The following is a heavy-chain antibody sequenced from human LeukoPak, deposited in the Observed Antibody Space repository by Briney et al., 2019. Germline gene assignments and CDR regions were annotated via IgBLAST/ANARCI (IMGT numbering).Heavy chain of an antibody. Sequence: GGSLRLSCAASGFTFSTYAMNWVRQAPGKGLEWVSSISSGGSYIYYADSVKGRFTISRDNALHLQMNSLRVEDTAVYYCAREWQLRLFDYWGQGTLVTVSS. CDR2: ISSGGSYI. CDR3: AREWQLRLFDY. V-gene: IGHV3-21*01. J-gene: IGHJ4*02. CDR1: GFTFSTYA. D-gene: IGHD1-26*01.